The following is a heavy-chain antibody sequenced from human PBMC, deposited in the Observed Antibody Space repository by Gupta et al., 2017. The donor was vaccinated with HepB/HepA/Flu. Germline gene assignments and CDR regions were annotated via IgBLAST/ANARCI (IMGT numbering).Heavy chain of an antibody. CDR3: ARDPRVRGGNEYYFDY. CDR2: ITSSASTK. CDR1: GFTFSSYE. Sequence: EVQLVESGGGLVQPGGSLRLSCAASGFTFSSYELNWVRQAPGKGLEWVSYITSSASTKYYADSVRGRFTISRDNAKNSLYRQMNSLRAEDTAVYYCARDPRVRGGNEYYFDYWGQGTLVTVSS. J-gene: IGHJ4*02. V-gene: IGHV3-48*03. D-gene: IGHD3-10*01.